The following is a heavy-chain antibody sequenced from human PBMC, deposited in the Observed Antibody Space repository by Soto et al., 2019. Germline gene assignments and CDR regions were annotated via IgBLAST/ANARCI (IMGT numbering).Heavy chain of an antibody. D-gene: IGHD3-16*01. CDR3: ARTWGDLDY. CDR1: GYTFTSYD. J-gene: IGHJ4*02. Sequence: ASVKVSCKASGYTFTSYDINWVRQATGQGLEWVGWMNPNSGNTGYAQKFQGRVTMTRDTSISTAYMELSRLTSEDTATYYCARTWGDLDYWGQGTLVTVSS. V-gene: IGHV1-8*01. CDR2: MNPNSGNT.